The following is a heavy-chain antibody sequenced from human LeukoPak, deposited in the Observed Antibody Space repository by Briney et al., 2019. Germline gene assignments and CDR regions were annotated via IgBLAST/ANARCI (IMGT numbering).Heavy chain of an antibody. V-gene: IGHV1-18*01. Sequence: ASVKVSCKASGYTFTSYGISWVRQAPGQGLEWMGGISAYNGNTNYAQKLQGRVTMTTDTSTSTAYMELRSLRSDDTPVYYCARDRSTIFGVVIRPFDIWGQGTMVNVSS. D-gene: IGHD3-3*01. CDR3: ARDRSTIFGVVIRPFDI. CDR2: ISAYNGNT. J-gene: IGHJ3*02. CDR1: GYTFTSYG.